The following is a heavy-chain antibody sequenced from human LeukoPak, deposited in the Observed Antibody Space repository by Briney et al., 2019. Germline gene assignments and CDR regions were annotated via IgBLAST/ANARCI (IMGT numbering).Heavy chain of an antibody. J-gene: IGHJ4*02. CDR2: ISAYNGNT. CDR1: GGTFSSYA. CDR3: ARVQGGDYYDSSGYYYIY. Sequence: ASVKVSCKTSGGTFSSYAISWVRQAPGQGLEWMGWISAYNGNTNYAQKLQGRVTMTTDTSTSTAYMELRSLRSDDTAVYYCARVQGGDYYDSSGYYYIYWGQGTLVTVSS. V-gene: IGHV1-18*01. D-gene: IGHD3-22*01.